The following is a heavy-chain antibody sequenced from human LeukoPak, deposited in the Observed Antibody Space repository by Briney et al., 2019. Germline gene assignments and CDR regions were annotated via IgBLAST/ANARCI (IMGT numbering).Heavy chain of an antibody. D-gene: IGHD6-19*01. CDR1: GFTFSSYG. V-gene: IGHV3-30*03. Sequence: GGSLRLSCAASGFTFSSYGMHWVRQAPGKGLEWVAVISYDGSNKYYVDSVKGRFTISRDNSKNTLYLQMNSLRAEDTAVYYCASWRGSGWFYFDYWGQGTLVTVSS. CDR3: ASWRGSGWFYFDY. J-gene: IGHJ4*02. CDR2: ISYDGSNK.